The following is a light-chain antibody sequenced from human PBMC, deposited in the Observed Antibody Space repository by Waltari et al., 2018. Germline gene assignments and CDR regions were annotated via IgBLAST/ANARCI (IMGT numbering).Light chain of an antibody. Sequence: EIVLTQSPATLSLSPGERATLSCRASQCVSSYLAWYQQKSGQAPRLPIYDASNMATGIPARFSGGGSGTDFTLTISSLEPEDFAVYYCQQRSDWLLTFGGGTKVEIK. V-gene: IGKV3-11*01. CDR3: QQRSDWLLT. CDR1: QCVSSY. CDR2: DAS. J-gene: IGKJ4*01.